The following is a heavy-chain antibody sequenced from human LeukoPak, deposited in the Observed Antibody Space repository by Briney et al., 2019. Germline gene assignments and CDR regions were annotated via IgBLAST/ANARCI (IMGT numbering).Heavy chain of an antibody. Sequence: PGQPLRLSCAASGFTFSSYGMHWVRQAPGKGLEWVAVIWYDGSNKYYADSVKGRFTISRDNSKNTLYLQMNSLRAEDTAVYYCARDEDSSGWQSFDYWGQGTLVTVSS. V-gene: IGHV3-33*01. CDR1: GFTFSSYG. CDR3: ARDEDSSGWQSFDY. J-gene: IGHJ4*02. CDR2: IWYDGSNK. D-gene: IGHD6-19*01.